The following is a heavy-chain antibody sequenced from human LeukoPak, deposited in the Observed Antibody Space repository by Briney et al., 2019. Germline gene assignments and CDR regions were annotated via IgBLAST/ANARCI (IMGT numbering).Heavy chain of an antibody. CDR3: ARVAAAGKGFDY. D-gene: IGHD6-13*01. CDR2: IDIAGDT. J-gene: IGHJ4*02. Sequence: GGSLRLSCATSGFTFSSYDMHWVRQATGKGLDWVSAIDIAGDTYYPGSVKGGFTISKENAKNSLYLQMNSLRAEDTAVYYCARVAAAGKGFDYWGQGTLVTVSS. CDR1: GFTFSSYD. V-gene: IGHV3-13*01.